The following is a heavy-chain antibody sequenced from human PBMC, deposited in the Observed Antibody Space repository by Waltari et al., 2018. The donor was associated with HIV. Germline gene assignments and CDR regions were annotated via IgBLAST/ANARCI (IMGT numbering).Heavy chain of an antibody. CDR2: VHPSGTT. Sequence: QVQLQESGPGLVKPSGTLALTCAVSGGSISSSNWWSWVRQPPGKGLEWIGEVHPSGTTNNNPSVKSRVTISLDKSKNQFSRKLSAVTAADTAIYHCARDRAIVIVPAARSAVDIWGQGTMVTVSS. V-gene: IGHV4-4*02. J-gene: IGHJ3*02. CDR3: ARDRAIVIVPAARSAVDI. CDR1: GGSISSSNW. D-gene: IGHD2-2*01.